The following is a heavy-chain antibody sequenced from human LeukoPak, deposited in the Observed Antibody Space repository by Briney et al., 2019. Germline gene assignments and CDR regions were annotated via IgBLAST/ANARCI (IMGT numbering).Heavy chain of an antibody. CDR3: ARRGSSGWSRGPYSDY. J-gene: IGHJ4*02. V-gene: IGHV5-51*01. Sequence: GESLKISCKGSGYSFTSYWIGWVRQMPGKGLEWKGIIYPGDSDTRYSPSFQGQVTISADKSISTAYLQWSSLKASDTAIYYCARRGSSGWSRGPYSDYWGQGTLVTVSS. D-gene: IGHD6-19*01. CDR1: GYSFTSYW. CDR2: IYPGDSDT.